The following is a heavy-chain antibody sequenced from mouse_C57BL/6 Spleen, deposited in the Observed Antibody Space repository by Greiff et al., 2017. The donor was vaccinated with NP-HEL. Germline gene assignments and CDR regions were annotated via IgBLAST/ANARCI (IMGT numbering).Heavy chain of an antibody. Sequence: QVQLQQPGTELVKPGASVKLSCKASGYTFTSYWMHWVKQRPGQGLEWIGNINPSNGGTNYNEKFKSKATLTVAKSSSTPFMQLRILTSADSPVFYCAYGSSHWAMDDWGQGTTGTVSS. CDR3: AYGSSHWAMDD. CDR1: GYTFTSYW. V-gene: IGHV1-53*01. CDR2: INPSNGGT. D-gene: IGHD1-1*01. J-gene: IGHJ4*01.